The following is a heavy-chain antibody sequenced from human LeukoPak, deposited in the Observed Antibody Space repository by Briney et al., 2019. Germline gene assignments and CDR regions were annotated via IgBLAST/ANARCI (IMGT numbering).Heavy chain of an antibody. D-gene: IGHD5-12*01. J-gene: IGHJ4*02. CDR3: AKAAEVATSRSFDY. CDR1: GFTSSSYG. V-gene: IGHV3-30*18. CDR2: VSYEGSTK. Sequence: GRSLRLSCAASGFTSSSYGMHWVRQAPGKGLQWVAVVSYEGSTKYYADSVKGRFTISRDNTKNTLYLQMNSLSAEDTAVYYCAKAAEVATSRSFDYWGQGTLVTVSS.